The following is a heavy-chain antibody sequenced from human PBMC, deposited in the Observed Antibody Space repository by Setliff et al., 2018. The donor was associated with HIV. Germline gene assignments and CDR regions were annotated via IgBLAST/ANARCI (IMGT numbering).Heavy chain of an antibody. Sequence: SVKVSCKASGGTFSSYGISWVRQAPGQGLEWIGVIIPMFGTSNYEQKFQGRLTITADESTSTAYMELSSLRSEDTALYFCARFDHYGDYGRIGDAFDIWGQGTLVTVSS. V-gene: IGHV1-69*13. J-gene: IGHJ3*02. D-gene: IGHD4-17*01. CDR1: GGTFSSYG. CDR3: ARFDHYGDYGRIGDAFDI. CDR2: IIPMFGTS.